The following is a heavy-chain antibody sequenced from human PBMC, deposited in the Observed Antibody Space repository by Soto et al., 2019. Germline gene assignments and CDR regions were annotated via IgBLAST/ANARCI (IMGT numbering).Heavy chain of an antibody. CDR2: ISGYNGDT. V-gene: IGHV1-18*04. CDR3: AKNGQPPYYYYGLDV. D-gene: IGHD2-8*01. Sequence: ASVKVSCKASGYTFTGYYMRWVRQAPGQGLEWMGWISGYNGDTNYAQKFQDRVSMTIDTSTGTAYMELRSLTSDDTAIYYCAKNGQPPYYYYGLDVWGQGTKVTVSS. J-gene: IGHJ6*02. CDR1: GYTFTGYY.